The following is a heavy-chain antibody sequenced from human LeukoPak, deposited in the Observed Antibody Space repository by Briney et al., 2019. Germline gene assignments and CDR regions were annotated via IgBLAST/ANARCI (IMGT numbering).Heavy chain of an antibody. Sequence: GGSLRLSCAASGFTFSSYSMNWVRQAPGKGLEWVSSISSSSSYIYYADSVKDRFTISRDNAKNSLYLQMNSLRAEDTAVYYCAKEPDSSGWNAEYFQHWGQGTLVTVSS. D-gene: IGHD6-19*01. CDR3: AKEPDSSGWNAEYFQH. J-gene: IGHJ1*01. CDR2: ISSSSSYI. V-gene: IGHV3-21*01. CDR1: GFTFSSYS.